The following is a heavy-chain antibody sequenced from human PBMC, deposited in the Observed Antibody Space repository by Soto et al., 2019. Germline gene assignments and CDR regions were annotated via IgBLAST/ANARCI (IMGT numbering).Heavy chain of an antibody. CDR1: GFSFSSNA. V-gene: IGHV3-23*01. CDR3: AKGRSNSAADGTFDY. D-gene: IGHD6-13*01. J-gene: IGHJ4*02. Sequence: EVQLLESGGGLVQPGESLRLSCVASGFSFSSNAMNWVRQAPGKGLEWVSVISGSGGVTYYADFVKGRFTISRDNSKNTVFLQMRSLRAEDSAVYYCAKGRSNSAADGTFDYWGQGTLVSVSS. CDR2: ISGSGGVT.